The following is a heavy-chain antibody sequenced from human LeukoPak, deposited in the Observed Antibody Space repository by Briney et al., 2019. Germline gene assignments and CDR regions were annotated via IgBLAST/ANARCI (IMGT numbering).Heavy chain of an antibody. CDR3: AKALERQVRYGSSWYTYYMDV. V-gene: IGHV3-23*01. CDR1: GFTFSSYG. CDR2: ISGSGGST. D-gene: IGHD6-13*01. Sequence: GGSLRLSCAASGFTFSSYGMSWVRQAPGKGLEWVSGISGSGGSTYYADSVKGRFTISRDNSKNTLYLQMNSLRAEDTAVYYCAKALERQVRYGSSWYTYYMDVWGKGTTVTTSS. J-gene: IGHJ6*03.